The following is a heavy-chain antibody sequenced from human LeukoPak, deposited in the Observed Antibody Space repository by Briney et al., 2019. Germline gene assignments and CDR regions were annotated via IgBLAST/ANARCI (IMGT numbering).Heavy chain of an antibody. Sequence: KTGGSLRLSCAASGFTFSDYYMSWIRQAPGKGLEWVSYISSSGSTIYYADSVKGRFTISRDNAKNSLYLQMNSLRAEDTAVYYCAGAIVGATSWFDPWGQGTLVTVSS. CDR1: GFTFSDYY. CDR2: ISSSGSTI. CDR3: AGAIVGATSWFDP. J-gene: IGHJ5*02. V-gene: IGHV3-11*04. D-gene: IGHD1-26*01.